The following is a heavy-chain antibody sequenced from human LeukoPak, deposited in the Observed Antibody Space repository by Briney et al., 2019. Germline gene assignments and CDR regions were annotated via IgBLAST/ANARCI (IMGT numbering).Heavy chain of an antibody. Sequence: GWSLRLSCAASAFTFNNYAMHWVRQAPGKGLEYVSAISSNGGSTYYANSVKGRFTISRDNSKNTLYLQMGSLRAEDMAVYYCAGGIQLWLHTFDYWGQGTLVTVSS. D-gene: IGHD5-18*01. V-gene: IGHV3-64*01. J-gene: IGHJ4*02. CDR2: ISSNGGST. CDR3: AGGIQLWLHTFDY. CDR1: AFTFNNYA.